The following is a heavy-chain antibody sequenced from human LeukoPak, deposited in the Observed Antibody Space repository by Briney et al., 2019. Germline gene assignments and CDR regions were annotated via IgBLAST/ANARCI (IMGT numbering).Heavy chain of an antibody. J-gene: IGHJ6*04. Sequence: SETLSLTCAVYGGSFSGYYWSWTRHPPGKGLECIGEINHSGSTNYNPSLKSRVTISVDTSKNQFSLKLSSVTAADTAVYYCARGLRHTGPAYRDVWGKGTTVTVSS. D-gene: IGHD1-26*01. CDR1: GGSFSGYY. CDR3: ARGLRHTGPAYRDV. CDR2: INHSGST. V-gene: IGHV4-34*01.